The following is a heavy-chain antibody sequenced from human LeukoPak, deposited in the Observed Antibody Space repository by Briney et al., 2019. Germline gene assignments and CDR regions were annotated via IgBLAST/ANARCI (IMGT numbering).Heavy chain of an antibody. Sequence: PGGSLRLSCAASGFTFSSYAMSWVRQAPGKGLEWVSAISGSGGSTYYADSVKGRFTISRDNSKNTLYLQMNSLRAEDTAVYYCAKLHWELLIAYYFDYWGQGTLVTVSS. CDR2: ISGSGGST. CDR1: GFTFSSYA. J-gene: IGHJ4*02. CDR3: AKLHWELLIAYYFDY. D-gene: IGHD1-26*01. V-gene: IGHV3-23*01.